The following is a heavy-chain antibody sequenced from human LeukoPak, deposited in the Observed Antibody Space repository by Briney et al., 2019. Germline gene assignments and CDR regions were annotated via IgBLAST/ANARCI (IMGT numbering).Heavy chain of an antibody. D-gene: IGHD3-3*01. CDR1: GGSTSSYY. CDR2: IYYSGST. V-gene: IGHV4-59*01. Sequence: PSETLSLTCTVSGGSTSSYYWSWIRQPPGKGLEWIGYIYYSGSTNYNPSLKSRVTISVDTSKNQFSLKLSSVTAADTAVYYCARAPIFGVVIKSSGGMDVWGQGTTVTVSS. J-gene: IGHJ6*02. CDR3: ARAPIFGVVIKSSGGMDV.